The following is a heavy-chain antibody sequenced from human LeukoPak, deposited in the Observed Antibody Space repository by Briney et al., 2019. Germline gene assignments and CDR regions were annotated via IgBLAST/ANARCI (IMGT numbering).Heavy chain of an antibody. V-gene: IGHV1-2*02. CDR2: INPNSGDT. CDR3: GPSNGNAYFDY. D-gene: IGHD1-1*01. CDR1: GYTFTGYY. J-gene: IGHJ4*02. Sequence: ASVKVSCKASGYTFTGYYMHWVRQAPAQGLEWMGWINPNSGDTNYAQKFRGRVTMTRDTSTSTAYMELSRLRSDDTAVYFCGPSNGNAYFDYWGQGTLVTVSS.